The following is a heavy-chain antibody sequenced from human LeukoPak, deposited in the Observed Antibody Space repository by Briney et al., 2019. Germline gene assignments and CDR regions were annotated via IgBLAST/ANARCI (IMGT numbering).Heavy chain of an antibody. CDR2: LTGGGGGT. D-gene: IGHD3-22*01. J-gene: IGHJ4*02. V-gene: IGHV3-23*01. Sequence: PGGSLRLSCAASGFTFSTYAMSWVRQAPGKGLEWVSGLTGGGGGTSYADSVKGRFTISRDNSKNTLYLQMNSLRAEDTAVYYCAKARPYYDSSGYPDYWGQGTLVTVSS. CDR1: GFTFSTYA. CDR3: AKARPYYDSSGYPDY.